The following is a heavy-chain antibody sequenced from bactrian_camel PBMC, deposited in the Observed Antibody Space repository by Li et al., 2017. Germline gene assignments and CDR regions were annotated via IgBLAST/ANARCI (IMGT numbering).Heavy chain of an antibody. Sequence: QVQLVESGGGSVQAGGSLRLSCAASGFRFDAAEMAWYRKAPGNECELVSTISSSGSEYYVDSVKGRFSISRDNAKSTVYLQMNSLKPEDTAMYCCAADPRHIAYDVCTTTRTDYNYWGQGTQVTVS. CDR3: AADPRHIAYDVCTTTRTDYNY. V-gene: IGHV3S55*01. CDR1: GFRFDAAE. D-gene: IGHD1*01. CDR2: ISSSGSE. J-gene: IGHJ4*01.